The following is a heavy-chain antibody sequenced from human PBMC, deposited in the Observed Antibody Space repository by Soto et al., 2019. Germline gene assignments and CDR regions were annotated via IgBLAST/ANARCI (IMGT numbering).Heavy chain of an antibody. CDR1: GGSISSGSQY. Sequence: SETLSLTCSVSGGSISSGSQYWGRIRQPPGKGLEWIGNIFYGGSTFYNPSLKSRVAMSVDASKNQFSLDLSSVTAADTAVYYCASQVLSAEGTWGMDVWGQGTTVTVSS. J-gene: IGHJ6*02. CDR2: IFYGGST. V-gene: IGHV4-39*01. D-gene: IGHD2-15*01. CDR3: ASQVLSAEGTWGMDV.